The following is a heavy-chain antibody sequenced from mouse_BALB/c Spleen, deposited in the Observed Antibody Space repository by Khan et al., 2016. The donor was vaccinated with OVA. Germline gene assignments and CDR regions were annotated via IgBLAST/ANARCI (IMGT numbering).Heavy chain of an antibody. V-gene: IGHV11-2*02. Sequence: EVQLLETGGGLVQFGGSRGLSCEGSGFTFSGFWMSWVRQTPGKTLEWIGDINSDGSVINYAPSIKDRFTIFRDNDKSTLYLQMSNVRSDVTATCFCMIYAMDYWGQGTSVTVSS. CDR2: INSDGSVI. J-gene: IGHJ4*01. CDR3: MIYAMDY. CDR1: GFTFSGFW.